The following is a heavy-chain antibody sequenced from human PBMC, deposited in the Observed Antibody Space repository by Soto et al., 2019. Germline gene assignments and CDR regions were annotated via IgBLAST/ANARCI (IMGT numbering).Heavy chain of an antibody. Sequence: PGGSLRLSCGASGFAFSSYDMHWVRQSAGKGLEWVSAIATAGDTYYPDSVKGRFTISRENAKNSLYLQMNSLRAGDTAVYYCARGGYSGNYWRFTRGYYGLDVWGQGTTVTVSS. D-gene: IGHD1-26*01. J-gene: IGHJ6*02. CDR2: IATAGDT. V-gene: IGHV3-13*04. CDR1: GFAFSSYD. CDR3: ARGGYSGNYWRFTRGYYGLDV.